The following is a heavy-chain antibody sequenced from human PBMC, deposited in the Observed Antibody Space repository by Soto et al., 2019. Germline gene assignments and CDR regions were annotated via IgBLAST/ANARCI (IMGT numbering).Heavy chain of an antibody. Sequence: PSETLSLTCTVSGGSISSSSYYWGWIRQPPGKGLEWIGSIYYSGSTYYNPSLKSRVTISVDTSKNQFSLKLSSVTAADTAVYYCARQSSSSGYSSGWYEDNWFDPGAREPWSPSPQ. D-gene: IGHD6-19*01. CDR1: GGSISSSSYY. CDR2: IYYSGST. CDR3: ARQSSSSGYSSGWYEDNWFDP. J-gene: IGHJ5*02. V-gene: IGHV4-39*01.